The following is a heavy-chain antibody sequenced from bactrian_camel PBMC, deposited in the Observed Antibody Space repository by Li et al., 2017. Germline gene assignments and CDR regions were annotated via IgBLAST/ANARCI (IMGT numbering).Heavy chain of an antibody. CDR2: ISSGSTT. V-gene: IGHV3S25*01. D-gene: IGHD1*01. Sequence: QLVESGGGLVQPGGSLRLSCAASGFAFSRSLMRWVRQAPGKGPEWVSTISSGSTTYYANSVKGRFTISRANADNTVYLQMNSLKLEDTALYYCSLGIGVAGIRDQGTQVTVS. J-gene: IGHJ4*01. CDR1: GFAFSRSL. CDR3: SLGIGVAGI.